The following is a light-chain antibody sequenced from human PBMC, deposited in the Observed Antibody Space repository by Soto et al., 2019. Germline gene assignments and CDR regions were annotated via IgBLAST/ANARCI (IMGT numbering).Light chain of an antibody. Sequence: QSALTQPASVSGSPGQSSTISCTGTSSDVGGYNYVSWYQQYPGKVPKVIIYEVSNRPSGVSNRFSGSKSGNTASLTISGLQAEDEADYYCTSYTTTNTLVVFGGGTKLTVL. CDR3: TSYTTTNTLVV. J-gene: IGLJ2*01. CDR1: SSDVGGYNY. CDR2: EVS. V-gene: IGLV2-14*01.